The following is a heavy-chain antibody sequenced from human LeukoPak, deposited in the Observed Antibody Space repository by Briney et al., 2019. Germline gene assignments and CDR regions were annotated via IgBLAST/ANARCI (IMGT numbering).Heavy chain of an antibody. J-gene: IGHJ4*02. CDR3: AKDGPYGYSYGIRDFDY. V-gene: IGHV3-21*01. CDR1: GFTFSSYS. D-gene: IGHD5-18*01. Sequence: GGSLRLSCAASGFTFSSYSMNWVRQAPGEGLEWVSSISSSSSYIYYADSVKGRFTISRDNAKNSLYLQMNSLRAEDTAVYYCAKDGPYGYSYGIRDFDYWGQGTLVTVSS. CDR2: ISSSSSYI.